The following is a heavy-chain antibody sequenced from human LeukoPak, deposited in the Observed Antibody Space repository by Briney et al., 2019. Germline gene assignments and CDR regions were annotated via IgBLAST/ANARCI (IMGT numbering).Heavy chain of an antibody. CDR1: GGTFSRYA. V-gene: IGHV1-46*01. CDR2: INPSGGST. J-gene: IGHJ5*02. D-gene: IGHD3-3*01. CDR3: AREAVTIFGLVRTQTTKGPHRFDP. Sequence: ASVKVSCKTSGGTFSRYAISWVRQAPGQGLERMGIINPSGGSTNYAQKFQGRVTMTRDMSTSTVYMVLSSLRSEDTAVYYCAREAVTIFGLVRTQTTKGPHRFDPWGQGTLVTVSS.